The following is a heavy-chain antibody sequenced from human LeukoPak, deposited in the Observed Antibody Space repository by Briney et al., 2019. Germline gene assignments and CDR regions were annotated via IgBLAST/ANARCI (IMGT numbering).Heavy chain of an antibody. J-gene: IGHJ4*02. CDR1: GGSVTSTNY. CDR2: IKHSGNT. Sequence: SGTLSLTCGVSGGSVTSTNYWTWVRQPPGKGLEWIGEIKHSGNTNCNPSLKSRVTISVDTSKNQFSLKLSPVTAADTAVYYCARGPPYYYDGTGYYYFDYWGQGVLVTVSS. D-gene: IGHD3-22*01. CDR3: ARGPPYYYDGTGYYYFDY. V-gene: IGHV4-4*02.